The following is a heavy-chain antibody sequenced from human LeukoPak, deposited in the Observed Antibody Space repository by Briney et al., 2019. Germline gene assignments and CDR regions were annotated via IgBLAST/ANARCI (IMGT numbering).Heavy chain of an antibody. CDR1: GFTFDDYA. Sequence: GRSLRLSCAASGFTFDDYAMHWVRQAPGKGLEWVSGISWNSGSIGYADSVKGRFTISRDNAKNSLYLQMNSLRAEDTALYYCAKALTPQYYYDSSGFDAFGIWGQGTMVTVSS. CDR3: AKALTPQYYYDSSGFDAFGI. J-gene: IGHJ3*02. D-gene: IGHD3-22*01. CDR2: ISWNSGSI. V-gene: IGHV3-9*01.